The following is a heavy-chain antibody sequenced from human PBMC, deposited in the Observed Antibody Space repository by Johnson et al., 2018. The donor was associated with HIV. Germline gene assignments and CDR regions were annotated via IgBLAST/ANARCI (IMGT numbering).Heavy chain of an antibody. CDR1: GYTFSSYG. J-gene: IGHJ3*02. Sequence: VQVVESGGGVVQPGRSLRLSCAASGYTFSSYGMHWVRQAPGKGLEWVAVIWYDGSNKYYADSVKGRFTISRDNSKNTLYLQMNSLRAGDTAVYYCAREGYSGSLVWPDAFDIWGQGTMVTVSS. CDR3: AREGYSGSLVWPDAFDI. D-gene: IGHD1-26*01. CDR2: IWYDGSNK. V-gene: IGHV3-33*01.